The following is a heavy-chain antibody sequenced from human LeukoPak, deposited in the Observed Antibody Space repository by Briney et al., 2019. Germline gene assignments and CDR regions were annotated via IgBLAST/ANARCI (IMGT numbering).Heavy chain of an antibody. J-gene: IGHJ6*03. CDR2: INHNGST. CDR3: ARVYCSSTICYTGRSYYCYYYMVV. D-gene: IGHD2-2*02. V-gene: IGHV4-34*01. Sequence: SDTLSVTCAASGGSFNGYYWSWIRQAPGKGLEWIGEINHNGSTNYNPPLKRRVTISVNTSQNQFSLKLGSVPAAGTAVYYCARVYCSSTICYTGRSYYCYYYMVVWGKGTTVTVSS. CDR1: GGSFNGYY.